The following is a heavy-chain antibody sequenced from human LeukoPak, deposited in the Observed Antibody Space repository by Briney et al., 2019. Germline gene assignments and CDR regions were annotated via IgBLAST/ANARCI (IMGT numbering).Heavy chain of an antibody. CDR3: ARDRRSATVNSYYYYLDV. J-gene: IGHJ6*02. CDR1: YGSISGYF. D-gene: IGHD4-11*01. CDR2: IDTSGST. Sequence: SETLSLTCTLPYGSISGYFWSWVRQTAGKGLEWIGRIDTSGSTNYNASLKSRVTMSVDTSKNQVSLKLTSVTAADTALYFCARDRRSATVNSYYYYLDVWGQGTTVTVSS. V-gene: IGHV4-4*07.